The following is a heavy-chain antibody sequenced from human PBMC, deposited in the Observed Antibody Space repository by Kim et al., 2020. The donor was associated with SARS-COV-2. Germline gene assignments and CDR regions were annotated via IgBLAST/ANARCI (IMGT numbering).Heavy chain of an antibody. V-gene: IGHV3-49*03. J-gene: IGHJ4*02. CDR3: TRGLIMADTSAGN. Sequence: GGSLRLSCTASGFSFGDYAMSWFRQAPGKGLEWVGLIKRKAYGGTTEYAAMVKGRFTISRDDSKSIGYLQMNSLKTEDTAVYYCTRGLIMADTSAGNWGQGTLVTVSS. D-gene: IGHD6-19*01. CDR1: GFSFGDYA. CDR2: IKRKAYGGTT.